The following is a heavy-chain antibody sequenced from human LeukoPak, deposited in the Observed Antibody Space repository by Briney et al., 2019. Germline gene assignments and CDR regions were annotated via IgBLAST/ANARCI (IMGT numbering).Heavy chain of an antibody. V-gene: IGHV4-34*01. CDR2: INHSGST. J-gene: IGHJ6*02. Sequence: SETLSLTCTVSGGSISSYYWSWIRQPPGKGLEWIGEINHSGSTNYNPSLKSRVTISVDTSKNQFSLKLSSVTAADTAVYYCASGYYYDSSGYPQGDYYYGMDVWGQGTTVTVSS. CDR1: GGSISSYY. D-gene: IGHD3-22*01. CDR3: ASGYYYDSSGYPQGDYYYGMDV.